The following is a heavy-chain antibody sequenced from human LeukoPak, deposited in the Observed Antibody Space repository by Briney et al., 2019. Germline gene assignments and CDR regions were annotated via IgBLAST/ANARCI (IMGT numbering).Heavy chain of an antibody. D-gene: IGHD6-19*01. CDR3: ARHGHSSAWWIPDY. CDR2: FYHSGST. J-gene: IGHJ4*02. V-gene: IGHV4-38-2*01. CDR1: DYSISSGYY. Sequence: SETLSLTCAVSDYSISSGYYWGWIRQPPGKGLEWIGSFYHSGSTYYNASLKSRVPLSVEPSKNQFSLKMSSVTASDTAVYYCARHGHSSAWWIPDYWGQGTLVTVSS.